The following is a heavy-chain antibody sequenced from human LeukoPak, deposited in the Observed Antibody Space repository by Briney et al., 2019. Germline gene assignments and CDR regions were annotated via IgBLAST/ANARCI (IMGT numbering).Heavy chain of an antibody. CDR1: GYTFTSYG. D-gene: IGHD6-13*01. J-gene: IGHJ6*03. CDR2: ISAYNGNT. V-gene: IGHV1-18*01. Sequence: ASVKASCKASGYTFTSYGISWVRQAPGQGLEWMGWISAYNGNTNYAQKFQGRVTMTRDTSISTAYMELSRLRSDDTAVYYCARDLAAGTYGLVCYMDVWGKGTTVTVSS. CDR3: ARDLAAGTYGLVCYMDV.